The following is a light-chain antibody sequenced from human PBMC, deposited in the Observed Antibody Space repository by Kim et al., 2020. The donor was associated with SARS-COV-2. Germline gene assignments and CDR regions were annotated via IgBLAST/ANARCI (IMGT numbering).Light chain of an antibody. CDR3: QQTYTGYT. CDR1: QNIITF. J-gene: IGKJ2*01. Sequence: SASVGHRATSTVRATQNIITFLSSYQHRPGTAPDLLIYATSTLQSGVPPRLSGSGSGTDFNLTIATRQSEDSATYYGQQTYTGYTFGPGTKLEI. CDR2: ATS. V-gene: IGKV1-39*01.